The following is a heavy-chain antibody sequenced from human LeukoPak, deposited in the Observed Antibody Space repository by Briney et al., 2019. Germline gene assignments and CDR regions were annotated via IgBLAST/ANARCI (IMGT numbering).Heavy chain of an antibody. CDR2: INPNSGGT. Sequence: GASVKVSCKASGYTFTGYYMHWVRQAPGQGLEWMGWINPNSGGTNYAQKFQGRVTMTRDTSINTAYMELSSLRSDDTALYYCARDILGRSNGGSNYFGMEVWGQGTTVTVSS. CDR3: ARDILGRSNGGSNYFGMEV. D-gene: IGHD2-15*01. J-gene: IGHJ6*02. CDR1: GYTFTGYY. V-gene: IGHV1-2*02.